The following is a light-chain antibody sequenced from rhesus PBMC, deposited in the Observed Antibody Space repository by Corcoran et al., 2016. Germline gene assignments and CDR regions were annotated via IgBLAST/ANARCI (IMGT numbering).Light chain of an antibody. J-gene: IGKJ1*01. CDR1: QGISDY. CDR3: QHYSSGAWT. Sequence: DIQMTQSPSSLSASVGDRVTITCRASQGISDYLSWYQQKPGKAPTRLIYAASSLEIGVPSRFSGSGSGTEITLTISSLQPEDFATYFGQHYSSGAWTFGQGTKVEIK. CDR2: AAS. V-gene: IGKV1-36*01.